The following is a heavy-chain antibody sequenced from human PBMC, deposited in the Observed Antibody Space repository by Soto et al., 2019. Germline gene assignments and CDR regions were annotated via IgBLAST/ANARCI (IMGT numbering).Heavy chain of an antibody. CDR3: ARDPVPGLRIAARQMDYYGMDV. V-gene: IGHV3-30-3*01. CDR1: GFTFSSYA. Sequence: QVQLVESGGGVVQPGRSLRLSCAASGFTFSSYAMHWVRQATGKGLEWVAVISYDGSNKYYADSVKGRFTISRDNSKNTLYLQMNSLRAEDTAVYYCARDPVPGLRIAARQMDYYGMDVWGQGTTVTVSS. J-gene: IGHJ6*02. D-gene: IGHD6-6*01. CDR2: ISYDGSNK.